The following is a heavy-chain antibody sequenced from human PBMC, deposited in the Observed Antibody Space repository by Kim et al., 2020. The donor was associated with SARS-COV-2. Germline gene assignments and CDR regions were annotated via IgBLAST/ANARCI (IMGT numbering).Heavy chain of an antibody. D-gene: IGHD6-13*01. CDR3: ARDAAAANYGIDV. CDR2: IYYSGST. V-gene: IGHV4-59*11. CDR1: GGSISSHY. J-gene: IGHJ6*02. Sequence: SETLSLTCTVSGGSISSHYWSWIRQPPGKGLEWIGYIYYSGSTNYNPSLKSRVTISVDTSKNQFSLKLSSVTAADTAVYYCARDAAAANYGIDVWGQGTTVTVSS.